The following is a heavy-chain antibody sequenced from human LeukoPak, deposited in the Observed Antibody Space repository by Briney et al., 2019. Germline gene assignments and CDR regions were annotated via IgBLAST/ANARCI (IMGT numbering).Heavy chain of an antibody. D-gene: IGHD5-18*01. J-gene: IGHJ4*02. Sequence: PGGSLRLSCAAFGVTFSSYALSWVRQAPGKGLEWVSGITDSGGSTYYVDSVKGRFTISRDNSKNTMYLQMNSLRAADMAVYYCARTGYSYGTPLTHWGQGTLVTVSS. CDR2: ITDSGGST. CDR1: GVTFSSYA. V-gene: IGHV3-23*01. CDR3: ARTGYSYGTPLTH.